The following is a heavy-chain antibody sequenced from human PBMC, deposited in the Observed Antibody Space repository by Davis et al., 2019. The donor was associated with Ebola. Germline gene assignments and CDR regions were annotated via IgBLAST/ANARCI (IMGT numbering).Heavy chain of an antibody. D-gene: IGHD6-13*01. V-gene: IGHV3-9*01. J-gene: IGHJ4*02. CDR3: AGSSWYNFDY. Sequence: PGGSLRLSCAASGFTFDDYAMHWVRHAPGKGLEWVSGISWNSGSIGYADSVKGRFTISRDNAKNSLYLQMNSLRAEDTALYYCAGSSWYNFDYWGQGTLVTVSS. CDR2: ISWNSGSI. CDR1: GFTFDDYA.